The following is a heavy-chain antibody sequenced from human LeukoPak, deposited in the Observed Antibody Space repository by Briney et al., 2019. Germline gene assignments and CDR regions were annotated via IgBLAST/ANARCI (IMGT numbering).Heavy chain of an antibody. D-gene: IGHD1-26*01. Sequence: GGSLRLSCAASGFTFSSYWIHWVRQAPGKGLEWVAVISPDGSHKYYADSVRGRFTISRDNSKNTLYLQMNTLRVEDAAVYYCARDEEVGGSYYYYYGMDVWGQGTTVTVSS. V-gene: IGHV3-30*03. J-gene: IGHJ6*02. CDR1: GFTFSSYW. CDR2: ISPDGSHK. CDR3: ARDEEVGGSYYYYYGMDV.